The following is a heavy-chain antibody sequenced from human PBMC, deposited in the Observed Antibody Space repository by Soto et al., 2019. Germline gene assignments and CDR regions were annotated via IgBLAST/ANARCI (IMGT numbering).Heavy chain of an antibody. Sequence: QVQLVQSGAEVKKPGASVKVSCKASGYTFTNYAMHWVRQAPGQRLEWMGWINAGNGNTKYSQKFQGRVTFTRDTSASTAYMELSSLRSEDTAVYYCASSYCGSGNPKDYYYGMDVWGQGTTVTVSS. V-gene: IGHV1-3*01. CDR2: INAGNGNT. CDR1: GYTFTNYA. J-gene: IGHJ6*02. CDR3: ASSYCGSGNPKDYYYGMDV. D-gene: IGHD3-10*01.